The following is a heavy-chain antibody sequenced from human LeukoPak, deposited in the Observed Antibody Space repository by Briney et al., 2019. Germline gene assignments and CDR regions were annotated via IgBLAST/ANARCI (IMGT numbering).Heavy chain of an antibody. J-gene: IGHJ4*02. D-gene: IGHD3-9*01. Sequence: PGGSLRLSCAASGFTFSSYWMSWVRQAPGKGLEWVANIKQDGSEKYYVDSVKGRFTISRDNAKNSLYLQMNSLRAEDTAVYYCARDRLYGILTGYDYWGQGTLVTVSS. V-gene: IGHV3-7*01. CDR2: IKQDGSEK. CDR1: GFTFSSYW. CDR3: ARDRLYGILTGYDY.